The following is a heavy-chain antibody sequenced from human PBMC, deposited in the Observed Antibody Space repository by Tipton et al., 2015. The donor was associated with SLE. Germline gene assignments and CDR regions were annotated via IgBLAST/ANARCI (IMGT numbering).Heavy chain of an antibody. CDR2: IFYTGST. CDR1: GGSISSLS. CDR3: ARGRTPLPAEFDF. D-gene: IGHD2-2*01. Sequence: TLSLTCTVSGGSISSLSWSWIRQPPGKRLEWIGYIFYTGSTNYNPSLKSRVAMSVDMSKNQFSLQLSSVTAADTAVYYCARGRTPLPAEFDFWGQGTLVTVSS. V-gene: IGHV4-59*12. J-gene: IGHJ4*02.